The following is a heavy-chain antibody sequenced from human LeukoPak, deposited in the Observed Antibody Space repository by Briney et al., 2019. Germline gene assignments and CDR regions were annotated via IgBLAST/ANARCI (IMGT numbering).Heavy chain of an antibody. CDR3: ARDSQGYCSSTSCQRKNDYYFDY. J-gene: IGHJ4*02. V-gene: IGHV3-48*04. CDR2: ISSSSSTI. D-gene: IGHD2-2*01. CDR1: GFTFSSYS. Sequence: GGSLRLSCAASGFTFSSYSMNWVRQAPGKGLEWVSYISSSSSTIYYADSVKGRFTISRDNAKNSLYLQMNSLRAEDTAVYYCARDSQGYCSSTSCQRKNDYYFDYWGQGTLVTVSS.